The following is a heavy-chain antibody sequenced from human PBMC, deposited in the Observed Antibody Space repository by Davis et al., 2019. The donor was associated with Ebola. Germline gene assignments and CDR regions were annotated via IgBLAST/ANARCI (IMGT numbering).Heavy chain of an antibody. J-gene: IGHJ4*02. Sequence: GESLKISCVASGFTSSSYWMHWVRQAPGKGLAWVSRITGDGSSTDYADSVKGRFTISRDNAKNTLYLQMNSLRPEDTAVYYCARGIAVDQPWYWGQGTLVTVSS. D-gene: IGHD2-21*01. CDR1: GFTSSSYW. CDR3: ARGIAVDQPWY. V-gene: IGHV3-74*01. CDR2: ITGDGSST.